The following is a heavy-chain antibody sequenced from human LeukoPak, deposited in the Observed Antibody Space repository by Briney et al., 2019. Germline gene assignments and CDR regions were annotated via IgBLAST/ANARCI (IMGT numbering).Heavy chain of an antibody. CDR2: INPSRNT. Sequence: PSETLSLTCTVSGYSISSGYYWGWIRPPPGKGLEWIGQINPSRNTNYNPSLKSRVTISVDTSKKQFSLKLSSVTAADTAVYYCARRYDFWSGYPPPLDYWGQGTLVTVSS. J-gene: IGHJ4*02. CDR1: GYSISSGYY. D-gene: IGHD3-3*01. V-gene: IGHV4-38-2*02. CDR3: ARRYDFWSGYPPPLDY.